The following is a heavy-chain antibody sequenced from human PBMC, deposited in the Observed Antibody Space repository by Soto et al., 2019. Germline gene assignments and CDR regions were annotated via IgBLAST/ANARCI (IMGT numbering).Heavy chain of an antibody. Sequence: QVQLVQSGAEVKKPGASVKVSCNASGYTFTSYGISWVRQAPGQGLEWMGWSSAYNGNTNYAQKLQGRVTMTTDTATRTAYMELSSLRSDDTAVYYCARDRQWLVLPRYNWFAPWGQGTLFTVSS. CDR2: SSAYNGNT. D-gene: IGHD6-19*01. J-gene: IGHJ5*02. CDR1: GYTFTSYG. V-gene: IGHV1-18*01. CDR3: ARDRQWLVLPRYNWFAP.